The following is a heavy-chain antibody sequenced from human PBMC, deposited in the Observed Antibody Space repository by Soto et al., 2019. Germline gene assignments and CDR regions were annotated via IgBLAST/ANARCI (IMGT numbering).Heavy chain of an antibody. V-gene: IGHV1-2*04. CDR2: INPNSGGT. D-gene: IGHD6-19*01. Sequence: QVQLVQSGAEVKKPGASVKVSCKASGYTFTGYYMHWVRQAPGQGLEWMGWINPNSGGTNYAQKFQGWVTMTRDTSISTAYMELSRLRSDDTAVYYCARGNRAVGSSGFYNWFDPWGQGTLVTVSS. CDR1: GYTFTGYY. CDR3: ARGNRAVGSSGFYNWFDP. J-gene: IGHJ5*02.